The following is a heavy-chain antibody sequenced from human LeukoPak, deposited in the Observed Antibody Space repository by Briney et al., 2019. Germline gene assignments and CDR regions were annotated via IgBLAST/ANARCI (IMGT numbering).Heavy chain of an antibody. Sequence: PGGSLRLSCAASGFTFDDYAMHWVRQAPGQGLEWVSGISWNSGSIGYADSVKGRFTISRDNAKNSLYLQMNSLRAEDTALYYCAKALSTGDPYYFDYWGQGTLVTVSS. CDR1: GFTFDDYA. CDR3: AKALSTGDPYYFDY. D-gene: IGHD7-27*01. J-gene: IGHJ4*02. CDR2: ISWNSGSI. V-gene: IGHV3-9*01.